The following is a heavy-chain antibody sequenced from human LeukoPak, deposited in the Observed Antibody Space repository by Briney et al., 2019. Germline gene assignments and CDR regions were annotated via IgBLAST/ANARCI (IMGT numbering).Heavy chain of an antibody. CDR2: INHSGST. CDR1: GGSFSGYY. D-gene: IGHD2-15*01. CDR3: ARGDIVVVVAARHLGNWFDP. Sequence: SETLSLTCAVYGGSFSGYYWSGLRQPPGKGLEWIGEINHSGSTNYNPSLKSRVPISVDTSKNQFSLKLSSVTAAETAVYYCARGDIVVVVAARHLGNWFDPGGQGTLVTVSS. V-gene: IGHV4-34*01. J-gene: IGHJ5*02.